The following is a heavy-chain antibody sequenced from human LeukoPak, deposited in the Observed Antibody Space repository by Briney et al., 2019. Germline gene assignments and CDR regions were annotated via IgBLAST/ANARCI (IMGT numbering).Heavy chain of an antibody. D-gene: IGHD3-10*01. CDR1: GYTLTELS. Sequence: GASVKVSCKVSGYTLTELSMHWVRQAPGKGLEWMGGFDPEDGETIYAQKFQGRVTMTEDTSTDTAYMGLSSLRSEDTAVYYCAGLNESYNYGSGSYSYYYYGMDVWGKGTTVTVSS. CDR3: AGLNESYNYGSGSYSYYYYGMDV. V-gene: IGHV1-24*01. J-gene: IGHJ6*04. CDR2: FDPEDGET.